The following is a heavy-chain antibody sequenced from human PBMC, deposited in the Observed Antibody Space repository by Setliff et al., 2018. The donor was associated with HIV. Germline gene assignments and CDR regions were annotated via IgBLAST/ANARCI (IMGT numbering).Heavy chain of an antibody. CDR3: ARLGYVSGGFYKTPGPYYLDY. CDR2: IYYSGAT. CDR1: GGSMSSSSYY. Sequence: PSETLSLTCTVSGGSMSSSSYYWGWIRQTPDKGLEWIGIIYYSGATYYNPSLTSRVTISVDTSRNQFSLKLRSVTAADTAAYYCARLGYVSGGFYKTPGPYYLDYWGQGALVTVSS. J-gene: IGHJ4*02. V-gene: IGHV4-39*01. D-gene: IGHD3-10*01.